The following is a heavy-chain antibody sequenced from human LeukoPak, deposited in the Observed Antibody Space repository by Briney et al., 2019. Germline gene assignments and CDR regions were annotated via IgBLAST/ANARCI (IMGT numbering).Heavy chain of an antibody. Sequence: PGGSLRLSCAASGFTFSSYGMSWVRQAPGKGLEWVSAISGSGGSTYYADSVKGRFTISRDNSKNTLYLQMNSLRAEDTAVYYCASLGIAVADHNYWGQGTLVTVSS. CDR3: ASLGIAVADHNY. CDR1: GFTFSSYG. D-gene: IGHD6-19*01. J-gene: IGHJ4*02. CDR2: ISGSGGST. V-gene: IGHV3-23*01.